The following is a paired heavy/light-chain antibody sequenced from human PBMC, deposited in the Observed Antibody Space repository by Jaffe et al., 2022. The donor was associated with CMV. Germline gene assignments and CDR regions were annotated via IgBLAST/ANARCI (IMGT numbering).Light chain of an antibody. J-gene: IGKJ1*01. CDR3: MQATQFPWT. Sequence: DIVMTQTPLSSPVTLGQPASISCRSSQSLVHSDGNTYLSWLQQRPGQPPRLLIYKISNPFSGVPDRFSGSGAGTDFTLKISRVEAEDVGIYYCMQATQFPWTFGQGTKVEIK. CDR1: QSLVHSDGNTY. CDR2: KIS. V-gene: IGKV2-24*01.
Heavy chain of an antibody. V-gene: IGHV4-4*02. CDR3: AHQYYYDSSGSFDI. J-gene: IGHJ3*02. Sequence: QVQLQESGPGLAKPSGTLSLTCAVSGGSISSNNWWSWVRQPPGKGLEWIGEIHHSGSTNYNPSLRSRVTIAVDKSKNQFSLKLTSVTAADTAVYYCAHQYYYDSSGSFDIWGQGTMVTVSS. CDR1: GGSISSNNW. CDR2: IHHSGST. D-gene: IGHD3-22*01.